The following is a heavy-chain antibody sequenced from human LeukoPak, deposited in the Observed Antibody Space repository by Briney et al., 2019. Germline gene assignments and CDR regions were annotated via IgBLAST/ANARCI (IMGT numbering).Heavy chain of an antibody. V-gene: IGHV3-23*01. D-gene: IGHD2-15*01. J-gene: IGHJ4*02. CDR2: ISGSGGST. CDR1: GFTFSSYA. Sequence: PGGSLRLSCAASGFTFSSYAMSWVRQAPGKGLEWVSAISGSGGSTYYADSVRGRFTISRDNSKNTLYLQMNSLRAEDTAVYYCAKKKGYIVVVVAATPFDYGGQGTLVTVSA. CDR3: AKKKGYIVVVVAATPFDY.